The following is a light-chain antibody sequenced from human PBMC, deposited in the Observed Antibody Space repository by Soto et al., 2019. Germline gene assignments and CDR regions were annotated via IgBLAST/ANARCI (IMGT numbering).Light chain of an antibody. CDR3: QQYENVPT. V-gene: IGKV1-33*01. J-gene: IGKJ2*01. CDR1: QDISTS. Sequence: DIQLTQSPSSLSASIGDSFTITCQASQDISTSLNWYHRSPGKAPKLLITDASTWQTGVPPRFRGSGAGTDFSFTISRLQPEDFGEYYCQQYENVPTFGQGTKVKIK. CDR2: DAS.